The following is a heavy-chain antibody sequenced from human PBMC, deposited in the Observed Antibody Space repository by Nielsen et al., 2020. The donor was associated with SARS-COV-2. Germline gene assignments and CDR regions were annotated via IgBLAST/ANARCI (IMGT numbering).Heavy chain of an antibody. J-gene: IGHJ4*02. D-gene: IGHD6-19*01. CDR3: ARLSGSIAVAGVDY. Sequence: GESLKISCAASGFNFNNYAMNWVRQAPGKGLEWVSSISSSSSYIYYADSVKGRFTISRDNAKNSLYLQMNSLRAEDTAVYYCARLSGSIAVAGVDYWGQGTLVTVSS. V-gene: IGHV3-21*01. CDR1: GFNFNNYA. CDR2: ISSSSSYI.